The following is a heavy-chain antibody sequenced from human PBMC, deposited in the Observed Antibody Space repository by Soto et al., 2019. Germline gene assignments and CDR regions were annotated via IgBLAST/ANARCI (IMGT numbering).Heavy chain of an antibody. J-gene: IGHJ6*03. V-gene: IGHV3-9*01. Sequence: EVQLVESGGGLVQPGRSLRLSCAASGFTFDDYAMHWVRQAPGKGLEWVSGISWNSGSIGYADSVKGRFTISRDNAKNSLYLQMNSLRAEDTALYYCAKEDRTLVGLAARPNYYYYMDVWGKGTTVTVSS. CDR1: GFTFDDYA. CDR2: ISWNSGSI. D-gene: IGHD6-6*01. CDR3: AKEDRTLVGLAARPNYYYYMDV.